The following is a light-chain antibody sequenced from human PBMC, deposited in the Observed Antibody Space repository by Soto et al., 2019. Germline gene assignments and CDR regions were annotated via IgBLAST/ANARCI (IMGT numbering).Light chain of an antibody. V-gene: IGLV2-23*02. Sequence: QSALTQPASVSGSRGQSITISCTGTSSDIGRYNLVSWYQQHPGKPPKLMIYEATKRPSGVSNRFSGSKSGNTASLTISGLQAEDEADYYCSLYASTNTFMFGGGTKVTVL. J-gene: IGLJ3*02. CDR2: EAT. CDR3: SLYASTNTFM. CDR1: SSDIGRYNL.